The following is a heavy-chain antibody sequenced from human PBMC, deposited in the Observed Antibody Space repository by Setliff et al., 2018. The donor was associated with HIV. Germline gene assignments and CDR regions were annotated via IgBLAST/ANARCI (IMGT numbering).Heavy chain of an antibody. V-gene: IGHV3-23*01. CDR2: ISGSGDST. CDR3: AKDKGQKYADY. Sequence: PGGSLRLSCAASGFTFSSYAITWVRQAPGKGLEWVSAISGSGDSTFYADSVQGRFTISRDNSKNMLYLQMNSLRAEDTAVYYCAKDKGQKYADYWGQGTLVTVSS. D-gene: IGHD3-10*01. CDR1: GFTFSSYA. J-gene: IGHJ4*02.